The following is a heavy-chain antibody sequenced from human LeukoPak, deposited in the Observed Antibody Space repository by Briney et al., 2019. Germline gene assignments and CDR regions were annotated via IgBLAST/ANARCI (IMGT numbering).Heavy chain of an antibody. CDR2: ISAYNGNT. D-gene: IGHD2-21*02. CDR3: ARERGDYYVSSGGAFDY. J-gene: IGHJ4*02. Sequence: GASVKVSCKASGYTFTSYGISWVRQAPGQGLEWMGWISAYNGNTNYAQKFQGRVTITADESTSTAYMELSSLRSEDTAVYYCARERGDYYVSSGGAFDYWGQGTLVTVSS. CDR1: GYTFTSYG. V-gene: IGHV1-18*01.